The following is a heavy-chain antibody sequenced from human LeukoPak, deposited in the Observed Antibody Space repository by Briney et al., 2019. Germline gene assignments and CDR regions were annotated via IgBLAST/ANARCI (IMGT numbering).Heavy chain of an antibody. V-gene: IGHV3-23*01. CDR2: TSGSGGST. Sequence: GGSLRLSCAASGFPFSAYEMNWVRQTPGKGLEWVSTTSGSGGSTYYFVKGRFTISRDNSKNTLYLQMNSLRAEDTAIYYCAKGYCSSTNCKESFFDYWGQGTLVTVSS. D-gene: IGHD2-2*01. J-gene: IGHJ4*02. CDR1: GFPFSAYE. CDR3: AKGYCSSTNCKESFFDY.